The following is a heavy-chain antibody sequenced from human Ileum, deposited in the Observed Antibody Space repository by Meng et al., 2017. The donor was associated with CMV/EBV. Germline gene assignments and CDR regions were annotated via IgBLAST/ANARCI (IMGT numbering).Heavy chain of an antibody. CDR3: ARAAARGVPVDL. CDR1: CGSLTSYY. D-gene: IGHD3-10*01. J-gene: IGHJ5*02. Sequence: QLRLEWSGPRLLQPSEPLSLTCTVTCGSLTSYYWTWMRQPAGKGLEWIGRIHPTGTTDHNPSLRSRVSMSLDKSKNQFSLKLTSVTAADTAVYYCARAAARGVPVDLWGQGTLVTVSS. CDR2: IHPTGTT. V-gene: IGHV4-4*07.